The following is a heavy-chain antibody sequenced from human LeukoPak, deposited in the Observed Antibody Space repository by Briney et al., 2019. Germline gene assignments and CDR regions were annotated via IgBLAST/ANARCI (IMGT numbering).Heavy chain of an antibody. CDR2: ISGSGGST. V-gene: IGHV3-23*01. CDR3: GRGNQVLLWFGELNTNAEFDP. Sequence: PGGSLRLSCAASGFTFSSYAMSWVRQAPGKGLEWVSAISGSGGSTYYADSVKGRFTISRDNSKNTLYLQMNSLRAEDTAVYYCGRGNQVLLWFGELNTNAEFDPWGQGTLVTVSS. J-gene: IGHJ5*02. CDR1: GFTFSSYA. D-gene: IGHD3-10*01.